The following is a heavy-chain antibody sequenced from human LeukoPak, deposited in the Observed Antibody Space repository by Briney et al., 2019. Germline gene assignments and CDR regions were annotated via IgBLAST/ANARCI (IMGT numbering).Heavy chain of an antibody. Sequence: ASVKVSCKASGYTFTSYDINWVRQATGQGLEWMGWMNPNSGNTGYAQKFQGRVTITRNASISTAYMELSSLRSEDTAVYYCARPREEFCSSTSCYDFQHWGQGTLVTVSS. CDR3: ARPREEFCSSTSCYDFQH. J-gene: IGHJ1*01. V-gene: IGHV1-8*02. CDR1: GYTFTSYD. CDR2: MNPNSGNT. D-gene: IGHD2-2*01.